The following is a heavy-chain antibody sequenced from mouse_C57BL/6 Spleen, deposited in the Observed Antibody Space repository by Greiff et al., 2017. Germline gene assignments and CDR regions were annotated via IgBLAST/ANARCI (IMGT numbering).Heavy chain of an antibody. CDR3: ARGNGYLIFFDY. Sequence: QVQLQQPGAELVRPGTSVKLSCKASGYTFTSYWMHWVKQRPGQGLEWIGVVDPSDSYTNYNQKFKGKATLTVDTSSSTAYMQLSSLTSEDSAVYYCARGNGYLIFFDYWGQGTTLTVSS. CDR1: GYTFTSYW. D-gene: IGHD2-3*01. J-gene: IGHJ2*01. CDR2: VDPSDSYT. V-gene: IGHV1-59*01.